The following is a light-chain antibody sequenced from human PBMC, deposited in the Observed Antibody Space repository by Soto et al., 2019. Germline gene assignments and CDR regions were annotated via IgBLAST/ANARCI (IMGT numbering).Light chain of an antibody. CDR2: YVN. CDR1: SNDVGNNDY. CDR3: SSYAGSGTLP. J-gene: IGLJ1*01. V-gene: IGLV2-14*03. Sequence: QSALTQPASVSGSPGQSITISCTGTSNDVGNNDYVSWYQQYPGKAHKLMIYYVNKRPSGVSYRFSGSKSGNTASLTISGLQAEDEADYYCSSYAGSGTLPFGTGTQLTFL.